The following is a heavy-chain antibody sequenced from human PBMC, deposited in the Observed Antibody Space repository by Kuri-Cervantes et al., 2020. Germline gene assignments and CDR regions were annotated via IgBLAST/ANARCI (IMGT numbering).Heavy chain of an antibody. CDR1: GFTFDDHA. Sequence: SLKISYAASGFTFDDHAMHWVRQVPGKGLEWVSGISWNSGNIDYADSVKGRFTIPRDNSKTTLYLQMNSLRAEDTAVYYCAKDLRELLPDAFDIWGQGTMVTVSS. J-gene: IGHJ3*02. V-gene: IGHV3-9*01. D-gene: IGHD1-26*01. CDR2: ISWNSGNI. CDR3: AKDLRELLPDAFDI.